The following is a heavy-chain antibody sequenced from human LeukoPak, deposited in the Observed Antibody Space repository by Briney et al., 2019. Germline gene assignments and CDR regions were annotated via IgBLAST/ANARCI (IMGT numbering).Heavy chain of an antibody. J-gene: IGHJ6*02. Sequence: GGSLRLSCAASGFTFSSYAMSWVRQAPGKGLEWVSVIYSGGSTYYADSVKGRFTFSRDNSKNTLYLQMNSLGAEDTAVYYCARDGPYYYLYGMDVWGQGTTVTVSS. V-gene: IGHV3-66*01. CDR3: ARDGPYYYLYGMDV. CDR2: IYSGGST. CDR1: GFTFSSYA.